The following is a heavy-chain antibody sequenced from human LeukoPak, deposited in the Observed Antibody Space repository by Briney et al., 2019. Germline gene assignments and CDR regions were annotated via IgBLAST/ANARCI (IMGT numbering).Heavy chain of an antibody. Sequence: GGSLRLACAASGFTFSDYSMNWVRQAPGKGLEWISYIGIDSGNTNYADSVKGRFTISGDKAKNSLYLQMNSLRVEDTAVYYCARDYKYAFDNWGQGTLVTVSS. CDR1: GFTFSDYS. V-gene: IGHV3-48*01. CDR3: ARDYKYAFDN. CDR2: IGIDSGNT. J-gene: IGHJ4*02. D-gene: IGHD5-24*01.